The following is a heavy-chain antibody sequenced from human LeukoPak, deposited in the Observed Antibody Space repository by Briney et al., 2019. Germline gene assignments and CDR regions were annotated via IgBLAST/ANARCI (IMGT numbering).Heavy chain of an antibody. Sequence: GGSLRLSCAASGFTFSDYAMNWVRQAPGEGLEWVSYISSGDNIMFYADSVKGRFIISRDNAKNSLYLQMNSLRAEDTAVYYCARGVTLDYWGQGTLVTVSS. J-gene: IGHJ4*02. CDR3: ARGVTLDY. CDR1: GFTFSDYA. V-gene: IGHV3-48*03. D-gene: IGHD2-21*02. CDR2: ISSGDNIM.